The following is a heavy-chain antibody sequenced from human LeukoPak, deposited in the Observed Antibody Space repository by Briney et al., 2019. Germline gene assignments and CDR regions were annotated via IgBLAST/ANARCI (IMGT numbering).Heavy chain of an antibody. Sequence: SVKVSCKASGGTFSSYTISWVRQAPGQGLEWMGRIIPLLGIANYAQEFQGRVTITADKSTSTAYMELSSLRSEDTAVYYCARDRVGPYYYDSSGWDYYYYMDVWGKGTTVTVSS. CDR2: IIPLLGIA. V-gene: IGHV1-69*04. D-gene: IGHD3-22*01. CDR3: ARDRVGPYYYDSSGWDYYYYMDV. J-gene: IGHJ6*03. CDR1: GGTFSSYT.